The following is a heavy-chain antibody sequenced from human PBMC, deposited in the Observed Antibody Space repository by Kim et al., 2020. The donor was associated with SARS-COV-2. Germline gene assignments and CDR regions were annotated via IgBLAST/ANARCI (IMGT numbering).Heavy chain of an antibody. CDR2: IIPILGIA. D-gene: IGHD3-10*01. V-gene: IGHV1-69*04. CDR3: ARVSNYGSGPGSVY. J-gene: IGHJ4*02. CDR1: GGTFSSYA. Sequence: SVKVSCKASGGTFSSYAISWVRQAPGQGLEWMGRIIPILGIANYAQKFQGRVTITADKSTSTAYMELSSLRSEDTAVYYCARVSNYGSGPGSVYWGQGTLVTVSS.